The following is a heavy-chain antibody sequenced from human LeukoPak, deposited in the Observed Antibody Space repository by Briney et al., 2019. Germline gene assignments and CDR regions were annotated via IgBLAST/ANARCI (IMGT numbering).Heavy chain of an antibody. CDR1: GYSFTSYW. CDR3: ARLGIAAAGTDWFDP. V-gene: IGHV5-51*01. D-gene: IGHD6-13*01. CDR2: IYPGDSDT. J-gene: IGHJ5*02. Sequence: KGGESLQISCKGSGYSFTSYWIGWVRQMPGKGLEWMGIIYPGDSDTRYSPSFQGQVTISADKSISTAYLQWSSLKASDTAMYYCARLGIAAAGTDWFDPWGQGTLVTVSS.